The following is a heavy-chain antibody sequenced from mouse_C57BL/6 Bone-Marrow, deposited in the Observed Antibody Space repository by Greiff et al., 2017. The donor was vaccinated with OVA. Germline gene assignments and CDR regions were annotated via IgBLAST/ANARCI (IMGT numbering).Heavy chain of an antibody. CDR2: IYPGDGDT. CDR1: GYAFSSSW. Sequence: QVQLQQSGPELVKPGASVKISCKASGYAFSSSWMNWVKQRPGKGLEWIGRIYPGDGDTNYNGKFKGKATMTADKSSSTAYMQLSSLTSDDAAVYFCARWNWSWFAYWGQGTLVTVSA. V-gene: IGHV1-82*01. CDR3: ARWNWSWFAY. J-gene: IGHJ3*01.